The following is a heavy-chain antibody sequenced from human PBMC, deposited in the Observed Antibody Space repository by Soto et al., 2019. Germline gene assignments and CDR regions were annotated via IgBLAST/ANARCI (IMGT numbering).Heavy chain of an antibody. CDR3: ARGHRYCSGGSRYSGWFDP. D-gene: IGHD2-15*01. Sequence: QVQLVQSGAEVKKPGASVKVSCKASGYTFTSYAMHWVRQAPVQRLEWMGWINAGNGNTKYSQKFQGRVTITRDTFASTAYMELSSLRSEDTAVYYWARGHRYCSGGSRYSGWFDPWGQGTLVTVSS. J-gene: IGHJ5*02. CDR1: GYTFTSYA. V-gene: IGHV1-3*01. CDR2: INAGNGNT.